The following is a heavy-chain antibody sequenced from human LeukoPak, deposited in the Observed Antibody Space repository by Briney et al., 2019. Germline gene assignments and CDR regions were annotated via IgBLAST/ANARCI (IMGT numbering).Heavy chain of an antibody. D-gene: IGHD5-18*01. CDR2: INPSGGST. V-gene: IGHV1-46*01. CDR1: GYTFTSYG. Sequence: VASVKVSCKASGYTFTSYGISWVRQAPGQGLEWMGLINPSGGSTRYAQKFQGRVTMTRDMSTSTVYMELSSLRSEDTAVYYCARALPHRRLMDTTMEQHWFDPWGQGTLVTVSS. CDR3: ARALPHRRLMDTTMEQHWFDP. J-gene: IGHJ5*02.